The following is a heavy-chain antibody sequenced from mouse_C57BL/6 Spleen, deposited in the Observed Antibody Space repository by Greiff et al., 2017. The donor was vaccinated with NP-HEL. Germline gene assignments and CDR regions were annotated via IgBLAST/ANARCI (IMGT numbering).Heavy chain of an antibody. CDR2: IDPSDSYT. Sequence: QVQLQQSGAELVMPGASVKLSCKASGYTFTSYWMHWVKQRPGQGLEWIGEIDPSDSYTNYNQKFKGKSTLTVDKSSSTAYMQLSSLTSEDSAVYYCARGTGSFDYWGQGTTLTGSS. CDR1: GYTFTSYW. D-gene: IGHD4-1*01. V-gene: IGHV1-69*01. J-gene: IGHJ2*01. CDR3: ARGTGSFDY.